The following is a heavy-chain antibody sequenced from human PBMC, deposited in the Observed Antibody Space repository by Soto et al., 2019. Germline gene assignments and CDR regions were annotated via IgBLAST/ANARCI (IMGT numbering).Heavy chain of an antibody. J-gene: IGHJ6*02. CDR2: IIPIFGTA. Sequence: ASVKVSCKASGGTFSSYAISWVRQAPGQGLEWMGGIIPIFGTANYAQKFQGRVTITADESTSTAYMELSSLRSEDTAVYYCARDCGYCSGGSCSCNGMDVWGHGTTVTVSS. CDR3: ARDCGYCSGGSCSCNGMDV. CDR1: GGTFSSYA. D-gene: IGHD2-15*01. V-gene: IGHV1-69*13.